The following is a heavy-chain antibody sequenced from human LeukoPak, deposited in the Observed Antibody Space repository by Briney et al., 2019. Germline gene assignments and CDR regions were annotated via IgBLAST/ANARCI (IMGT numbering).Heavy chain of an antibody. J-gene: IGHJ4*02. CDR1: GFIFVGYW. Sequence: GGSLSLSCAASGFIFVGYWMSGVGQAPGRGLEWVANTNPDGSIKYYVDSVNGRFTISRDNAKNSLYLQMNSLRAEDTAVYYCVSGFLQWLYWGQGTLVTVSS. V-gene: IGHV3-7*01. D-gene: IGHD3-3*01. CDR3: VSGFLQWLY. CDR2: TNPDGSIK.